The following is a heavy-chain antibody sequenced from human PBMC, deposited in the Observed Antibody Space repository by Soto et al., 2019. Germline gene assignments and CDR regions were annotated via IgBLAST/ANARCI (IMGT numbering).Heavy chain of an antibody. CDR3: AKDQTLYFGLLGPDAFDI. D-gene: IGHD3-9*01. CDR1: GFTFSSYA. Sequence: EVQLLESGGGLVQPGGSLRLSCAASGFTFSSYAMSWVRQAPGKGLEWVSVISGSGGSTYYADSVKGRFTISRDNSKNTLYLQMNSLRAEDTAVYYCAKDQTLYFGLLGPDAFDIWGQGTMVTVSS. V-gene: IGHV3-23*01. CDR2: ISGSGGST. J-gene: IGHJ3*02.